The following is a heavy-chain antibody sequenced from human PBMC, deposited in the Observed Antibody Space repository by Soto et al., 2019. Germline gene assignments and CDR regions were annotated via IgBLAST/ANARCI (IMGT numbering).Heavy chain of an antibody. CDR2: IKSKTDGGTT. J-gene: IGHJ4*02. V-gene: IGHV3-15*07. Sequence: EVQLVESGGGLVKPGGSLRLSCAASGFAFSNAWMNWVRQAPGKGLEWVGRIKSKTDGGTTDYAAPVKGRFTISRDDSKNTLYLQMNSLKTEDTAVYYCTTLDTIFGPLSGEAIYWGQGTLVTVSS. CDR3: TTLDTIFGPLSGEAIY. D-gene: IGHD3-3*01. CDR1: GFAFSNAW.